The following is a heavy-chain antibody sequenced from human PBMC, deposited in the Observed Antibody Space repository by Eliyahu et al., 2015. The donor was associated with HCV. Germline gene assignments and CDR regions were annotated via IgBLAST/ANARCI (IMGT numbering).Heavy chain of an antibody. V-gene: IGHV3-15*01. CDR2: IKSKTDGGTT. CDR1: GFTFSNAW. J-gene: IGHJ4*02. Sequence: AAGGFTFSNAWMNWVRQAPGEGLEWVGRIKSKTDGGTTDYAAPVNGRFTISRDDSKSTLYLQINSLKTEDTAVYYCTTRSGRAFWGRGTLVTVSS. CDR3: TTRSGRAF.